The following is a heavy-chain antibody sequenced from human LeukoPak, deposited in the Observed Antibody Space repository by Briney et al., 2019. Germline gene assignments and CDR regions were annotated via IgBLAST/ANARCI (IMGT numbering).Heavy chain of an antibody. Sequence: SETLSLTCTVSGGSISSNTYYWGWIRQSPGKGLEWIGSIYYSGNTYYNPSLKSRVTISVDTSKNQFSLKLSSVTAADTAVYYCARDPYDILTGYYHSWFDPWGQGTLVTVSS. J-gene: IGHJ5*02. D-gene: IGHD3-9*01. V-gene: IGHV4-39*07. CDR1: GGSISSNTYY. CDR2: IYYSGNT. CDR3: ARDPYDILTGYYHSWFDP.